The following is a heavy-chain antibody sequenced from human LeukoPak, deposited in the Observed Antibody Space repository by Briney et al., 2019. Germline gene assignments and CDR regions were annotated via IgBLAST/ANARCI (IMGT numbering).Heavy chain of an antibody. CDR1: GFTFSDYY. J-gene: IGHJ4*02. Sequence: KPGGSLRLSCGASGFTFSDYYMSWIRQAPGKGLDWVSYISSSGSTIYYADSVKGRFTISRDNAKNSLYLQMNSLRAEDTAVYYCARDEDYYDSSGYFDYWGQGTLDTVPS. CDR3: ARDEDYYDSSGYFDY. D-gene: IGHD3-22*01. V-gene: IGHV3-11*04. CDR2: ISSSGSTI.